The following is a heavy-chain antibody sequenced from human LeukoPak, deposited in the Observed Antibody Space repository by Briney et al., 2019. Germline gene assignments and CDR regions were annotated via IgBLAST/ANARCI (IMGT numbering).Heavy chain of an antibody. CDR3: ARDRVDYGDYEAYYYGMDV. V-gene: IGHV1-69*04. D-gene: IGHD4-17*01. CDR2: IIPILGIA. Sequence: SVKVSRKASGGTFSSYAISWVRQAPGQGLEWMGRIIPILGIANYAQKFQGRVTITADKSTSTAYMELSSLRSEDTAVYYCARDRVDYGDYEAYYYGMDVWGQGTTVTVSS. J-gene: IGHJ6*02. CDR1: GGTFSSYA.